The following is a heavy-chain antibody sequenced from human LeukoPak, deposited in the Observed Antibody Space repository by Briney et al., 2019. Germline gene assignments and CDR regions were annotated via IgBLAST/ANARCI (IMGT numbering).Heavy chain of an antibody. D-gene: IGHD3-10*01. CDR3: ARDEGGGAMVRGVTAYYYGMDV. CDR2: ISAYNGNT. CDR1: GYIFTSYG. Sequence: ASVKVSCKASGYIFTSYGISWVRQAPGQGLEWMGWISAYNGNTNYAQKLQGRVTMTTDTSTSTAYMELRSLRSDDTAVYYCARDEGGGAMVRGVTAYYYGMDVWGKGTTVTVSS. J-gene: IGHJ6*04. V-gene: IGHV1-18*04.